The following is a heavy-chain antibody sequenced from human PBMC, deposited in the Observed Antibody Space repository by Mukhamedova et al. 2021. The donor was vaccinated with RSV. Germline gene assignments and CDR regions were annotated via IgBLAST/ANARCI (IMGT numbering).Heavy chain of an antibody. D-gene: IGHD6-19*01. Sequence: GKGLEWVAVISYDGSNKYYADSVKGRFTISRDNSKNTLYLQMNSLRAEDTAVYYCAKDLEDSSGWYVGDFDYWGKGTLVTVPS. J-gene: IGHJ4*02. CDR2: ISYDGSNK. V-gene: IGHV3-30*18. CDR3: AKDLEDSSGWYVGDFDY.